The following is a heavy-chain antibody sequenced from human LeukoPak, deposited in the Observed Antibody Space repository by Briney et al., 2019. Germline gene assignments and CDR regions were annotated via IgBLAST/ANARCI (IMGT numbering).Heavy chain of an antibody. D-gene: IGHD1-26*01. V-gene: IGHV3-9*01. Sequence: GGSLRLSCAATGYSFKDYGMHWVRHPPGKGLEWVSAINWNGGGTDYADSVKGRFTIFRDNAKNSLYLQLSSLRPEDTALYYCAKHLTATNTYIFFGLDVWGQGTSVTVSS. J-gene: IGHJ6*02. CDR2: INWNGGGT. CDR1: GYSFKDYG. CDR3: AKHLTATNTYIFFGLDV.